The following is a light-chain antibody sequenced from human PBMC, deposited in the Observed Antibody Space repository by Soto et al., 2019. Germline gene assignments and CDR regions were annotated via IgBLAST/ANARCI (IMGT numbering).Light chain of an antibody. Sequence: EILMTQFPVTLPLSPGERATLSCRASQTISTNLAWYQQKAGQAPRLLIYDASTRATGIPARFSGSGSGTEFTLTIISLQSEDFAVYFCQQYNNWPPFMYTFGQRTTVEIK. CDR1: QTISTN. CDR3: QQYNNWPPFMYT. CDR2: DAS. J-gene: IGKJ2*01. V-gene: IGKV3-15*01.